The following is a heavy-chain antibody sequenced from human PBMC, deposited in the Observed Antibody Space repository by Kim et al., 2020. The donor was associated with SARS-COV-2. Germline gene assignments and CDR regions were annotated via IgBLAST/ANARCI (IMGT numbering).Heavy chain of an antibody. D-gene: IGHD3-3*01. CDR3: APPTTIFGGHSDAFDI. J-gene: IGHJ3*02. V-gene: IGHV3-23*01. Sequence: SVKGRFTISRDNSKNTLYLQMNSLRAEDTAVYYCAPPTTIFGGHSDAFDIWGQGTMVTVSS.